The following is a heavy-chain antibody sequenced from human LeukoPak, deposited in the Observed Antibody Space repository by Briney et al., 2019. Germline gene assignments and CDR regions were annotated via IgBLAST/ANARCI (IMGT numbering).Heavy chain of an antibody. CDR3: AKCGVLLWFGEFPYYMDV. CDR1: GFTFSSYA. CDR2: ISGSGGST. D-gene: IGHD3-10*01. V-gene: IGHV3-23*01. Sequence: GGSLRLSCAASGFTFSSYAMSWVRQAPGKGLEWVSAISGSGGSTYYADSVKGRFTISRDNSKNTLYLQMNSLRAEDTAVYYCAKCGVLLWFGEFPYYMDVWGKGTTVTVSS. J-gene: IGHJ6*03.